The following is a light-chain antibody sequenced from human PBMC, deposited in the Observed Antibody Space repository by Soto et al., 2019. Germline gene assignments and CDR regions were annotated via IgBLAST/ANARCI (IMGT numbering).Light chain of an antibody. V-gene: IGKV1-39*01. J-gene: IGKJ5*01. CDR3: EQSYSTPIT. Sequence: IQRPQTPSSLSASVGDRVTITCRASQSISSYLNWYRQKPGKVPKLLIYAASSLQSGVPSRFSGSGSVTDFTLTIRSLQPADFATYYCEQSYSTPITFGQGTRLEI. CDR1: QSISSY. CDR2: AAS.